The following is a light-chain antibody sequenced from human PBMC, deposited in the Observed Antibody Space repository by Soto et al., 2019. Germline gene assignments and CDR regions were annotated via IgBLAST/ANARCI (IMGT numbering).Light chain of an antibody. CDR3: VLYMGSGIWV. Sequence: QTVVTQEASLSVSPGTTVTLTCGLSSGSVSANYYPSWYQQTPGQAPRTLIYNTNTRSSRVPDRFSGSILGNKAALTITGAPADDESDYYCVLYMGSGIWVFGGGTKVTVL. CDR2: NTN. V-gene: IGLV8-61*01. CDR1: SGSVSANYY. J-gene: IGLJ3*02.